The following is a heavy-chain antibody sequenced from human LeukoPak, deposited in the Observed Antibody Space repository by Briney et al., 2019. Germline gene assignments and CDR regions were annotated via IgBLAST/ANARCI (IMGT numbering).Heavy chain of an antibody. V-gene: IGHV1-46*01. Sequence: ASVKVSCKASGYTFTGYYMHWVRQAPGQGLEWMGIINPSGGSTSYAQKFQGRVTMTRDTSTSTVYMELSSLRSEDTAVYYCARDPHGVTMVRGIYYYGMDVWGQGTTVTVSS. D-gene: IGHD3-10*01. CDR1: GYTFTGYY. CDR2: INPSGGST. CDR3: ARDPHGVTMVRGIYYYGMDV. J-gene: IGHJ6*02.